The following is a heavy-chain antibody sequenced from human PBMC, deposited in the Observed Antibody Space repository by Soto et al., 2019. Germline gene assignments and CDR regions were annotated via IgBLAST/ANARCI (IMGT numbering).Heavy chain of an antibody. J-gene: IGHJ5*02. CDR1: GGSFSGYY. Sequence: SETLSLTCAVYGGSFSGYYWSWIRQPSGKGLEWIGEINHSGSTNYNPSLKSRVTISVDTSKNQFSLKLSSVTAADTAVYYCARGYESNWFDPWGQGTLVTVSS. CDR2: INHSGST. V-gene: IGHV4-34*01. D-gene: IGHD5-12*01. CDR3: ARGYESNWFDP.